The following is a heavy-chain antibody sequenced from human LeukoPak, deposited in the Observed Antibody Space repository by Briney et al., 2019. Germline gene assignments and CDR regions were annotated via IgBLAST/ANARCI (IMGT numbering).Heavy chain of an antibody. CDR2: INHSGST. V-gene: IGHV4-34*01. CDR1: GGSFRAYY. Sequence: PSETLSLTCAVYGGSFRAYYWNWIRQPPGKGLEWIGEINHSGSTNYNPSLKSRVTISTDTSKNQFSLKLSSVTAADTGVYYCAGSNTYSSGYYRFDYWGQGTLVTVSS. CDR3: AGSNTYSSGYYRFDY. J-gene: IGHJ4*02. D-gene: IGHD3-22*01.